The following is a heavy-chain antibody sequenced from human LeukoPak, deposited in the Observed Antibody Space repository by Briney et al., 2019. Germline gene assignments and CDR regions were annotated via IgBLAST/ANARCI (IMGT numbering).Heavy chain of an antibody. J-gene: IGHJ4*02. Sequence: SGGSLRLSCAASGFTFSSYGMHWVRQAPGKGLEWVAVIWYDGSNKYYADSVKGRFTISRDNSKNTLYPQMNSLRAEDTAVYYCARSYGSGSHNDYWGQGTLVTVSS. CDR2: IWYDGSNK. CDR1: GFTFSSYG. CDR3: ARSYGSGSHNDY. D-gene: IGHD3-10*01. V-gene: IGHV3-33*01.